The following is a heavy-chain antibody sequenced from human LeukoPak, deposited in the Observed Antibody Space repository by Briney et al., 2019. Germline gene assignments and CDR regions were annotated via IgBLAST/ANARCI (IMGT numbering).Heavy chain of an antibody. J-gene: IGHJ3*02. Sequence: ASVKVSCKASGGTFSSYAISWVRQAPGQGLEWMGGIIPIFGTANYAQKFQGRVTITADKSTSTAYMELSSLRSEDTAVYYCARDPRSGIIPGEGLDAFDIWGQGTMVTVSS. V-gene: IGHV1-69*06. CDR2: IIPIFGTA. CDR3: ARDPRSGIIPGEGLDAFDI. CDR1: GGTFSSYA. D-gene: IGHD3-3*01.